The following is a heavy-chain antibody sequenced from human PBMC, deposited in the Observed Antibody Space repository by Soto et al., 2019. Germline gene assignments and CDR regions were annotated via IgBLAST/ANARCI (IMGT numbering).Heavy chain of an antibody. D-gene: IGHD1-20*01. J-gene: IGHJ4*02. V-gene: IGHV1-24*01. CDR2: FDPEDGET. CDR1: GYTLTELS. CDR3: ARDKITGILDY. Sequence: ASVKVSCKVSGYTLTELSMHWVRQAPGKGLEWMGGFDPEDGETIYAQKFQGRVTMTKDTSTDTAYMELSSLRSEDTAVYSCARDKITGILDYWGQGTLVTVSS.